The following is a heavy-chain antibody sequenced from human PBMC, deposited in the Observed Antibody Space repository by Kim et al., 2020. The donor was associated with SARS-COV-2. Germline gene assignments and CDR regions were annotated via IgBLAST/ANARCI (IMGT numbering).Heavy chain of an antibody. V-gene: IGHV4-34*01. Sequence: SETLSLTCAVYGGSFSGYYWSWIRQPPGKGLEWIGEINHSGSTNYNPSLKSRVTISVDTSKNQFSLKLSSVTAADTAVYYCARNRLKPPRKALVGAPVD. CDR3: ARNRLKPPRKALVGAPVD. D-gene: IGHD1-26*01. CDR2: INHSGST. J-gene: IGHJ4*01. CDR1: GGSFSGYY.